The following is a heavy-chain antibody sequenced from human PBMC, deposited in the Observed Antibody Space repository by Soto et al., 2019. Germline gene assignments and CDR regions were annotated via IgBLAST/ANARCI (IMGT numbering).Heavy chain of an antibody. CDR1: GFTFRSDG. Sequence: GGSLRLSCAASGFTFRSDGMHWVRQAPGKGLEWVAIISYDGSSNYYADFVKGRFTISRDNSKNTLYLQMNSLRAEDTAVYYCAKQWLGRTLDYWGQGTLVTVS. CDR2: ISYDGSSN. D-gene: IGHD6-19*01. J-gene: IGHJ4*02. V-gene: IGHV3-30*18. CDR3: AKQWLGRTLDY.